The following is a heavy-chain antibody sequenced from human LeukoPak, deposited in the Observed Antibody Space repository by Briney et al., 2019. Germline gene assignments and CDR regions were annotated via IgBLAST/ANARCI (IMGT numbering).Heavy chain of an antibody. CDR2: ISSSSSYT. Sequence: GGSLRLSCAASGFTFSDYQMSWIRQAPGKGLEWVSYISSSSSYTNYADSVKGRFTISRDNAKNSLYLQMTSLRAEDTAVYYCARDLLAEAAQDRGYWGQGTLVTVSS. V-gene: IGHV3-11*06. D-gene: IGHD6-19*01. CDR3: ARDLLAEAAQDRGY. CDR1: GFTFSDYQ. J-gene: IGHJ4*02.